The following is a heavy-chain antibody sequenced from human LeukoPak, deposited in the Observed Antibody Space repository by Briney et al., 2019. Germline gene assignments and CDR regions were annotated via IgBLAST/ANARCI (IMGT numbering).Heavy chain of an antibody. Sequence: ASVKVSCKASGYTFTTSAMHWVRQARGQGLEWMGWINAGSGDTKYSQKFQGRVTFTRDTSASTAYMALSSLRFEDTAVYFCARDQSLGSYPDYWGQGTLVTVSS. CDR2: INAGSGDT. D-gene: IGHD1-26*01. CDR3: ARDQSLGSYPDY. V-gene: IGHV1-3*01. J-gene: IGHJ4*02. CDR1: GYTFTTSA.